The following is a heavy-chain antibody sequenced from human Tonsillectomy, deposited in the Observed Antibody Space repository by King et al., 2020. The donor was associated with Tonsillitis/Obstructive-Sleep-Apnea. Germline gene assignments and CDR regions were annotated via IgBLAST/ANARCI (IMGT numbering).Heavy chain of an antibody. D-gene: IGHD6-19*01. J-gene: IGHJ4*02. CDR3: DTPASGWAGDY. Sequence: VQLVESGGGLEKPGGSLRLSCAASGFIFINAWMNWVRQAPGKGLEWVGNIKRKADGGRTEYAAPVKVRFIISRDDPKNMLDQQMNSVQTEDTAVYYCDTPASGWAGDYGDQRTLVTVSS. CDR1: GFIFINAW. V-gene: IGHV3-15*07. CDR2: IKRKADGGRT.